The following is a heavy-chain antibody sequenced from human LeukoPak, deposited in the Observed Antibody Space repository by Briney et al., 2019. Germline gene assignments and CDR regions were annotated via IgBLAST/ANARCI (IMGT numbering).Heavy chain of an antibody. CDR2: IYYSGST. Sequence: PSETLSLTCTVSGGSISNYYWIWIRQPPGKGLEWIGYIYYSGSTNYNPSLKSRVTISVDTSKNQFSLKLSSVTAADTAVYYCARLFGTGTHFDYWGQGTLVTVSS. D-gene: IGHD1-1*01. J-gene: IGHJ4*02. V-gene: IGHV4-59*08. CDR1: GGSISNYY. CDR3: ARLFGTGTHFDY.